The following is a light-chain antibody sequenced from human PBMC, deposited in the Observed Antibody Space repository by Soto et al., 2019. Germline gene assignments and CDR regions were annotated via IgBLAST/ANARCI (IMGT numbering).Light chain of an antibody. Sequence: EIVLTQSPATLSLSPGERATLSCRASQSVSSYLAWYQQKPAQAPRLLIYDSFNRATGIPARFSGSGSGTDFTLTISSLEPEDFAVYYCQQRSTWPVTFGQGTRLEIK. V-gene: IGKV3-11*01. J-gene: IGKJ5*01. CDR2: DSF. CDR3: QQRSTWPVT. CDR1: QSVSSY.